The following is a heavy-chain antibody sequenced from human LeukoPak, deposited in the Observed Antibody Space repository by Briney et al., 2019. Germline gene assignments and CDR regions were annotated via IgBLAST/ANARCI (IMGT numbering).Heavy chain of an antibody. J-gene: IGHJ6*02. CDR1: GYTFTSYD. CDR3: ARVGIEYQLLTYYYYYGMDV. CDR2: MNPNSGNT. D-gene: IGHD2-2*01. Sequence: ASVKVSCKASGYTFTSYDINWVRQATGQGLEWMGWMNPNSGNTGYAQKFQGRVTMTRNTSISTAYMELSSLRSEDTAVYYCARVGIEYQLLTYYYYYGMDVWGQGTTVTVSS. V-gene: IGHV1-8*01.